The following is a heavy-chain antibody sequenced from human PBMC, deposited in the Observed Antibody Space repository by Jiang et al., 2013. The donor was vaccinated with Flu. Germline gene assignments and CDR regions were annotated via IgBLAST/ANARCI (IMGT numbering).Heavy chain of an antibody. CDR2: LLQWEH. CDR1: GGSISSYY. Sequence: SLTCTVSGGSISSYYWSVDVRHAPEGKGLEWSWVYLLQWEHQLQPSLKSRVTISVDTSKNQFSLKLSSVTAADTAVYYCARHTRLTSQFDYWGQGTLVTVSS. D-gene: IGHD3-9*01. CDR3: ARHTRLTSQFDY. V-gene: IGHV4-59*08. J-gene: IGHJ4*02.